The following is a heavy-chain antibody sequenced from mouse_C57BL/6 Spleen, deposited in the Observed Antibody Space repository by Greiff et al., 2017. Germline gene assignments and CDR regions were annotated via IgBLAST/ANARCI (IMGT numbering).Heavy chain of an antibody. CDR2: IHPNSGST. CDR1: GYTFTSYW. V-gene: IGHV1-64*01. J-gene: IGHJ3*01. D-gene: IGHD1-2*01. Sequence: QVQLQQSGAELVKPGASVKLSCKASGYTFTSYWMHWVKQRPGQGLEWIGMIHPNSGSTNYNEKFKSKATLTVDKSSSTAYMQLSSLTAEDAAVYYCARSTTAGGFAYWGQGTLVTVSA. CDR3: ARSTTAGGFAY.